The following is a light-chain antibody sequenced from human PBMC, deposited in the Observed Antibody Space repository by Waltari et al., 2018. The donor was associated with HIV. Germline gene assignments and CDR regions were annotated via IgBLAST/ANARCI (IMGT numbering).Light chain of an antibody. CDR3: QQTCITPHT. CDR1: RIVSTY. V-gene: IGKV1-39*01. J-gene: IGKJ2*01. Sequence: DIQMTQSPSSLSASVGDRVTITCRASRIVSTYLNWYQQKPGKAPKILIYDASRLQSGVPSRFSGSGSGTDFTLTISSLQPEDFATYYCQQTCITPHTFGQGTRLEIQ. CDR2: DAS.